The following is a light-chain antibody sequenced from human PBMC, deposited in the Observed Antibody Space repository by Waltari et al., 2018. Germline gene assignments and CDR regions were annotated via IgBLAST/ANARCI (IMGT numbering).Light chain of an antibody. CDR1: SSDIGA. Sequence: QSALTQPPSASGSPGQSVTISCTGASSDIGAVSWYQHHPGKAPKLMIYDVTKRPAGVPDGFSGSGAGNTASLTVSGLQPEDEADYYCTSDAGSNSNSFYVFGTGTKVTVL. J-gene: IGLJ1*01. V-gene: IGLV2-8*01. CDR2: DVT. CDR3: TSDAGSNSNSFYV.